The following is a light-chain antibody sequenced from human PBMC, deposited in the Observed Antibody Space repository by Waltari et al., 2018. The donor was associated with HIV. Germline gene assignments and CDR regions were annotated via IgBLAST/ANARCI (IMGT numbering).Light chain of an antibody. CDR3: HQYGNSPST. Sequence: ELVLPQSPGTLTLSPGERATISCRASQSLNANFFAWYQQRPGQAPRLLIYGASTRAPGIPDRFSGSGSGTDFTLTINRLEPEDFAMYYCHQYGNSPSTFGQGTTLDIK. CDR2: GAS. J-gene: IGKJ2*01. V-gene: IGKV3-20*01. CDR1: QSLNANF.